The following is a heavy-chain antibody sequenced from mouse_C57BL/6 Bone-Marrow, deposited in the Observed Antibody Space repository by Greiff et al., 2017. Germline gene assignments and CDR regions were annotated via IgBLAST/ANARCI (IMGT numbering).Heavy chain of an antibody. CDR3: ARGLFDY. V-gene: IGHV1-19*01. Sequence: DVKLQESGPVLVKPGASVKMSCKASGYTFTDYYMNWVKQSHGKSLEWIGVINPYNGGTSYNQKFKGKATLTVDKSSSTAYMELNSLTSEDSAVYYCARGLFDYWGQGTTLTVSS. CDR1: GYTFTDYY. CDR2: INPYNGGT. J-gene: IGHJ2*01.